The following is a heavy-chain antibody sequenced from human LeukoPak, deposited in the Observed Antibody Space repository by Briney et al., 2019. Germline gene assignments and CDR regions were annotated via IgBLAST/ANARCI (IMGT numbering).Heavy chain of an antibody. CDR1: GDSISSDY. V-gene: IGHV4-59*01. D-gene: IGHD3-22*01. CDR3: ARGGHSSGYMDI. Sequence: PSETLSLTCTISGDSISSDYWSWIRQPPAKGLEWIGYIHYSGSTNYNPSLKSRVTISVDTSKNQFSLKLSSVTAADTAVYYCARGGHSSGYMDIWGKGTTVTVSS. J-gene: IGHJ6*03. CDR2: IHYSGST.